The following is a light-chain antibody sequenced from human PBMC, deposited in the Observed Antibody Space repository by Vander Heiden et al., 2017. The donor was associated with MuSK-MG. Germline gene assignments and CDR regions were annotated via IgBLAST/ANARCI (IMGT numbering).Light chain of an antibody. CDR1: SSDVGGYNY. Sequence: QSALTQPASVSGSPGQSITISCTGTSSDVGGYNYVSWYQKLPGKAPKRVSEDVTSRPSGVSYRFSGSKSDSTASLNISGLQAEDEADYYCSSYRSSSTLGVFGGGTKLTVL. CDR3: SSYRSSSTLGV. J-gene: IGLJ3*02. CDR2: DVT. V-gene: IGLV2-14*03.